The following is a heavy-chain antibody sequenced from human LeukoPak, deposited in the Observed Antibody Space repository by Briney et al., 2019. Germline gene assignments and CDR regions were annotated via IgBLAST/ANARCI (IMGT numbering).Heavy chain of an antibody. CDR1: GYTFTSYY. J-gene: IGHJ6*02. Sequence: ASVRVSCKASGYTFTSYYMHWVRQAPGQGLEWMGIINPSGGSTSYAQKFQGRVTMTRDTSTSTVYMELSSLRSEDTAVYYCARIRVPRITMVRGVIRAYGMDVWGQGTTVTVSS. V-gene: IGHV1-46*01. CDR3: ARIRVPRITMVRGVIRAYGMDV. CDR2: INPSGGST. D-gene: IGHD3-10*01.